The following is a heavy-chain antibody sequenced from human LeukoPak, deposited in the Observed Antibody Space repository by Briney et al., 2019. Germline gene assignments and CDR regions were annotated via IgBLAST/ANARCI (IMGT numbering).Heavy chain of an antibody. CDR3: ARSFGADIAAAGTDGMDV. CDR2: IYSGGST. J-gene: IGHJ6*02. D-gene: IGHD6-13*01. CDR1: GFTVSSNY. Sequence: GGSLRLSCAASGFTVSSNYMSWVRQAPGKGLEWVSVIYSGGSTYYADSVKGRFTISRHNSKNTLYLQMNSLRAEDTAVYYCARSFGADIAAAGTDGMDVWGQGTMVTVSS. V-gene: IGHV3-53*04.